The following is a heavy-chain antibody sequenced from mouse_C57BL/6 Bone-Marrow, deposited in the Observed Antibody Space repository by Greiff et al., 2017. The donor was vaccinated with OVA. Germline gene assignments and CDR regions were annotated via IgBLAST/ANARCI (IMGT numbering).Heavy chain of an antibody. D-gene: IGHD1-1*01. J-gene: IGHJ2*01. CDR1: GFTFSSYT. CDR2: ISGGGGNT. V-gene: IGHV5-9*01. CDR3: AKGYGSSYDY. Sequence: EVMLVESGGGLVKPGGSLKLSCAASGFTFSSYTMSWVRQTPEKRLEWVATISGGGGNTYYPDSVKGRFTISRDNAKNTLYLQMSSLRSEDTALYYCAKGYGSSYDYWGQGTTRTVSS.